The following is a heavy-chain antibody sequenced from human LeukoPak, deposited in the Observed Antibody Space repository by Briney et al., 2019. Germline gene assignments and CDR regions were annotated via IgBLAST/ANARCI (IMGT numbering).Heavy chain of an antibody. D-gene: IGHD2-2*01. V-gene: IGHV3-23*01. CDR3: AKGTSSRGTSWIAY. Sequence: GGSLRLSCAASGFTVSSNYISWVRQAPGKGLEWVSAISGSGGSTYYADSVKGRFTISRDNSKNTLYLQMNSLRAEDTAVYYCAKGTSSRGTSWIAYWGQGTLVTVSS. CDR2: ISGSGGST. J-gene: IGHJ4*02. CDR1: GFTVSSNY.